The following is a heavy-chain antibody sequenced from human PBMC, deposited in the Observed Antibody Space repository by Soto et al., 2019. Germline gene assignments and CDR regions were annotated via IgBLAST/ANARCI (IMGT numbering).Heavy chain of an antibody. CDR3: ARGDRSFDY. CDR1: GCSISSYY. J-gene: IGHJ4*02. Sequence: PSETLSLTCPVSGCSISSYYWSWIRQPPGKGLEWIGYIYYSGSTNYNPSLKSRVTISVDTSKNQFSLKLSSVTAADTAVYYCARGDRSFDYWGQGTLVTVSS. V-gene: IGHV4-59*01. CDR2: IYYSGST. D-gene: IGHD2-21*02.